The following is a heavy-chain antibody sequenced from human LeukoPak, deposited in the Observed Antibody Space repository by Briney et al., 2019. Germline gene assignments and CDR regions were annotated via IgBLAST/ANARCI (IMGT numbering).Heavy chain of an antibody. D-gene: IGHD2-15*01. J-gene: IGHJ6*02. Sequence: ASVKVSFKSSGYTLRDYYIYWVRQAPGQGLEWLGWLNPHSGGTNYAQKFQGRVTLTSDTSISTAYMELSPLTSDDTAIYYCARGLRIINGLDVWGQGTTVIVSS. CDR3: ARGLRIINGLDV. V-gene: IGHV1-2*02. CDR2: LNPHSGGT. CDR1: GYTLRDYY.